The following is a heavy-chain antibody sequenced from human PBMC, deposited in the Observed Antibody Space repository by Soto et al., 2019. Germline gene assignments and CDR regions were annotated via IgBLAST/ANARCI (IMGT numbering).Heavy chain of an antibody. CDR3: ARQEKRYFDWFDY. D-gene: IGHD3-9*01. CDR1: GYTFTGYY. CDR2: INPNSGGT. Sequence: GASVKVSCTASGYTFTGYYMHWVRQAPGQGLEWMGWINPNSGGTNYAQKFQGWVTMTRDTSISTAYMELSRLRSDDTAVYYCARQEKRYFDWFDYWGQGTLVTVSS. J-gene: IGHJ4*02. V-gene: IGHV1-2*04.